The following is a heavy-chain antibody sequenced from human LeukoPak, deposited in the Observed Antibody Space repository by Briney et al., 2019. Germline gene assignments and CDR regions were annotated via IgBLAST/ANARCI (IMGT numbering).Heavy chain of an antibody. Sequence: SETLSLTCIVSGDSISSYYWSWIRQPPGKGLEWIGYVYNIGSTNYNPSLKSRVNVSVDTSKNQFSLKLSAVTAADTAVYYCARGRGGGGTSNNWFDPWGQGTHVIVSS. V-gene: IGHV4-59*01. D-gene: IGHD2-15*01. CDR1: GDSISSYY. CDR2: VYNIGST. J-gene: IGHJ5*02. CDR3: ARGRGGGGTSNNWFDP.